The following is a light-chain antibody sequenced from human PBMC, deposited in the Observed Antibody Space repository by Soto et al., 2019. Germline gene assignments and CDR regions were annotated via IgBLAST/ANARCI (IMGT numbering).Light chain of an antibody. Sequence: QSVLTQPPSVSGAPGQRVTISCTGSSSNIGAGYDVHWYQQLPGTAPKLLIYGNNNRPSRVPDRFSGSKSGTSASLAITGLQAEDEADYYCQSYDSSLSNWVFGGGTKLTVL. CDR2: GNN. CDR1: SSNIGAGYD. V-gene: IGLV1-40*01. J-gene: IGLJ3*02. CDR3: QSYDSSLSNWV.